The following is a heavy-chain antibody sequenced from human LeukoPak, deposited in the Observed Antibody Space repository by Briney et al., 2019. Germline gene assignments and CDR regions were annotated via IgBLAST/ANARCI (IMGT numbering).Heavy chain of an antibody. CDR3: ARGISHDF. CDR2: INGSGGRT. D-gene: IGHD2-15*01. Sequence: GGSLRLSCVASRFTFSTFAMNWVRRAPGKGLEWVSSINGSGGRTAYAASVKGRFTISRDNSRNTLYLQIGSLRAEDTAVYFCARGISHDFWGQGTLVTVSS. J-gene: IGHJ4*02. V-gene: IGHV3-23*01. CDR1: RFTFSTFA.